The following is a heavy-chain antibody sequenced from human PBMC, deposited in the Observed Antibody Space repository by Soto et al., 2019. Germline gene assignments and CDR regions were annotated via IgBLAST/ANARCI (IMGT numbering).Heavy chain of an antibody. D-gene: IGHD4-4*01. CDR3: AKVDSQQLPSFYYYYYGMHV. V-gene: IGHV3-23*01. Sequence: PGGSLRLCCAASGFTFKDYAMSWVRQAPGKGLEWVSAIRGGGGGTTYYAESVKGRFTISRDNSKNTLYLQMNSLRAEDTAVYYCAKVDSQQLPSFYYYYYGMHVWGQGTTVTVSS. CDR2: IRGGGGGTT. CDR1: GFTFKDYA. J-gene: IGHJ6*02.